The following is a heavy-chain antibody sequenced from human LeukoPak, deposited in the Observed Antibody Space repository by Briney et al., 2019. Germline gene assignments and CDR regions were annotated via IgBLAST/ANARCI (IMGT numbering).Heavy chain of an antibody. CDR2: IYYSGGT. J-gene: IGHJ3*02. V-gene: IGHV4-39*07. D-gene: IGHD3-22*01. CDR1: GGSISSSSYY. Sequence: SETLSLTCTVSGGSISSSSYYWGWIRQPPGKELEWIGSIYYSGGTYYNPSLKSRVTISVDTSKNQFSLKLSSVTAADTAVYYCARVNTMIVVVISAFDIWGQGTMVTVSS. CDR3: ARVNTMIVVVISAFDI.